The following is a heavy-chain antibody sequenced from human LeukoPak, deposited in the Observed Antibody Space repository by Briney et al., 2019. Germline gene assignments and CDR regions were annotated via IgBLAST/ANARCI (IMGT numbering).Heavy chain of an antibody. D-gene: IGHD3-3*02. V-gene: IGHV4-34*01. CDR2: INHSGST. Sequence: SETLSLTCAVYGGSFSGYYWSWIRQPPGKGLEWIGEINHSGSTNYNPSLKSRVTISVDTSKNQFSLKLSSVTAADTAVYYCARGISTGDFGYWGQGTLVTVSS. CDR1: GGSFSGYY. CDR3: ARGISTGDFGY. J-gene: IGHJ4*02.